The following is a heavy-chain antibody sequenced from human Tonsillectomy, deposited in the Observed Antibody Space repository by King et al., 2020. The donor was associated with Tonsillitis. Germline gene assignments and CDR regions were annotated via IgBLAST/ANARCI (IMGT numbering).Heavy chain of an antibody. CDR2: IVIRGIST. Sequence: VQLVESGGGWFKPGGSLGLSCPASGFTFSDYTMSWTRQAPGKGWEGVSHIVIRGISTNYADPGKGRFSISRNNAKNSVYLQMNSLRAEDTAVYYCARDISNYGFDYWGQGTLVTVSS. CDR1: GFTFSDYT. J-gene: IGHJ4*02. D-gene: IGHD4-17*01. CDR3: ARDISNYGFDY. V-gene: IGHV3-11*05.